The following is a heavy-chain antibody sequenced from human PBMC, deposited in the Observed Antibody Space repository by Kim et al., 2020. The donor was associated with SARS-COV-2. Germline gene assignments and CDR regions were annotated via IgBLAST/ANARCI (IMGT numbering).Heavy chain of an antibody. CDR2: ISGSGGST. Sequence: GGSLRLSCAASGFTFSSYAMSWVRQAPGKGLEWVSAISGSGGSTYYADSVKGRFTISRDNSKNTLYLQMNSLRAEDTAVYYCAKDDGIAAAGSFYYYYGMDVWGQGTTVTVSS. CDR1: GFTFSSYA. J-gene: IGHJ6*02. D-gene: IGHD6-13*01. CDR3: AKDDGIAAAGSFYYYYGMDV. V-gene: IGHV3-23*01.